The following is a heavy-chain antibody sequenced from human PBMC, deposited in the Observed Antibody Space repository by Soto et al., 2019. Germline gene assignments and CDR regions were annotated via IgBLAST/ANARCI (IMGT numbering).Heavy chain of an antibody. D-gene: IGHD6-13*01. CDR3: ARVSAGGTRWFDS. CDR2: IYYRGTT. Sequence: QVQLQESGPGLVKPSQTLSLTCSISGGSISTGVWYWSWVREHPGKFLEWIGDIYYRGTTSYNPSLGSRVSISRDTSENQVSLKVNSVTAAGTAVYYCARVSAGGTRWFDSWGQGIRVTVSS. J-gene: IGHJ5*01. CDR1: GGSISTGVWY. V-gene: IGHV4-31*03.